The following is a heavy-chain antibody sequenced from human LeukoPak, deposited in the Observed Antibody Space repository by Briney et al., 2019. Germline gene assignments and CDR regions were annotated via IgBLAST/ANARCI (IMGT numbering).Heavy chain of an antibody. J-gene: IGHJ4*02. CDR1: GFTFSNYA. Sequence: GGSLRLSCAASGFTFSNYAMSWVRRAPGKGLEWVSTFTGSGDDTYYADSVKGRFIISRDNSKNTLYLQMNSLRADDTAVYYCAKDIVLIPAAAFDYWGQGTLVTVSS. CDR2: FTGSGDDT. CDR3: AKDIVLIPAAAFDY. V-gene: IGHV3-23*01. D-gene: IGHD2-2*01.